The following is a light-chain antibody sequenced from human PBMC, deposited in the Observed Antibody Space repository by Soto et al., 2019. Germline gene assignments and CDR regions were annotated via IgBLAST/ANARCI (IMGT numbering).Light chain of an antibody. CDR2: WAS. J-gene: IGKJ4*01. Sequence: DIVMTQSPDCLAGSLGGRANINCKSGQRVLDSPNNKNYLAWYQQKPGQPPKLLIYWASTRESGVPDRCSGSGSCTDFSLTISSLQAEDVSVDDGQQYYSTPRTFGGGTKVDIK. CDR1: QRVLDSPNNKNY. CDR3: QQYYSTPRT. V-gene: IGKV4-1*01.